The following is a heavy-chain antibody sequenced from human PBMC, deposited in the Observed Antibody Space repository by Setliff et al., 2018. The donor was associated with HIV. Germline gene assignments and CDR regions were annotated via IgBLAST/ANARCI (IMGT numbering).Heavy chain of an antibody. CDR3: ARGLRYYSGSASYISFDL. D-gene: IGHD2-15*01. CDR1: GYTFSGYY. V-gene: IGHV1-2*04. CDR2: INLNSGGT. J-gene: IGHJ4*02. Sequence: GASVKVSCKASGYTFSGYYMNWVRQAPGQGLEWMGWINLNSGGTNYAQKFQGWVTMTRDTSIITAYMQLDRLGSDDTAVYFCARGLRYYSGSASYISFDLWGQGTLVTVSS.